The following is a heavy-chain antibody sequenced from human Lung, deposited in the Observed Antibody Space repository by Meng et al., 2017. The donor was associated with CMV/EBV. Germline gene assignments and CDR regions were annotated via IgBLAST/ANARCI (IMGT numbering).Heavy chain of an antibody. CDR3: ARERGLGFRGTNDAFDF. Sequence: ASXXVSXKASGYIFTKYGVNWMRQAPGQGPEWMGWINPNTGGTNSAQKFQGRVTMTGDTPISTAYMELSRLNSDDTALYYCARERGLGFRGTNDAFDFWGQGTMVTVSS. CDR1: GYIFTKYG. D-gene: IGHD1-14*01. CDR2: INPNTGGT. J-gene: IGHJ3*01. V-gene: IGHV1-2*02.